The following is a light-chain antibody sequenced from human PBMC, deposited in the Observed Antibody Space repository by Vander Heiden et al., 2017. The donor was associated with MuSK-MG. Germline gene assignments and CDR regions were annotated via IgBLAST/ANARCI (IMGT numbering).Light chain of an antibody. CDR2: AAS. J-gene: IGKJ1*01. CDR1: QAIRND. V-gene: IGKV1-6*01. CDR3: LQDYNYPRT. Sequence: AIQMTQSPSPLFGSVGDRVTISCRARQAIRNDVGWYQQKPGKAPKLLIYAASTLQSGVPARFSGSGSGTDFTLTISSLQPEDFATYYCLQDYNYPRTSGQGTKVEIK.